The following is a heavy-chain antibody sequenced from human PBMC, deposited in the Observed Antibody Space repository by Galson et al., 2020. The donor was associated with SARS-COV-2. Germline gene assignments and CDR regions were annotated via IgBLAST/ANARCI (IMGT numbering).Heavy chain of an antibody. Sequence: LNISYASSDITFNNCGMHWVHQTPGKGLEWGAVIWYDGTNEYYVDSVKGRFTISRNNSKNTLYLQMNSMRAEDTAVYYCERELGGSYGSFDSGGKGTLVIVSS. CDR2: IWYDGTNE. J-gene: IGHJ4*02. V-gene: IGHV3-33*01. CDR3: ERELGGSYGSFDS. D-gene: IGHD3-16*02. CDR1: DITFNNCG.